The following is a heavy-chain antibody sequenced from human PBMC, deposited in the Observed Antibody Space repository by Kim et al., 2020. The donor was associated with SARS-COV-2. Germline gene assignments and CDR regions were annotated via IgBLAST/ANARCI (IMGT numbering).Heavy chain of an antibody. CDR1: GFTFDDYT. CDR3: AKDKGGYGDYGGASRPRYYYYYYGMDV. Sequence: GGSLRLSCAASGFTFDDYTMHWVRQAPGKGLEWVSLISWDGGSTYYADSVKGRFTISRDNSKNSLYLQMNSLRTEDTALYYCAKDKGGYGDYGGASRPRYYYYYYGMDVWGQGTTVTVSS. CDR2: ISWDGGST. V-gene: IGHV3-43*01. J-gene: IGHJ6*02. D-gene: IGHD4-17*01.